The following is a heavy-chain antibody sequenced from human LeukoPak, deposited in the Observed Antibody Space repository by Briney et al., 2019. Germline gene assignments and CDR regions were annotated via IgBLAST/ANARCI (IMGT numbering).Heavy chain of an antibody. J-gene: IGHJ3*01. V-gene: IGHV3-30-3*01. CDR1: GFTFRYYA. Sequence: AGGSLRLSCAASGFTFRYYAMHWVRQAPGKGLEWVAVISNDGSIQYYTDSVKGRFIISRDDSKNRMYLQMNSLRVDDTALYYCARGPDPVVRGPRRAFDLWGQGTRVTVSS. CDR2: ISNDGSIQ. CDR3: ARGPDPVVRGPRRAFDL. D-gene: IGHD3-10*01.